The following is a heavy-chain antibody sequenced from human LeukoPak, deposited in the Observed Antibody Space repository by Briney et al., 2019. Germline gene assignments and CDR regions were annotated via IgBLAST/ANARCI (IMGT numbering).Heavy chain of an antibody. V-gene: IGHV3-48*03. CDR1: GFPFSSHE. Sequence: GGSLRLSCSASGFPFSSHEMNWVGRAPGKGLEWVSGISGSAKTRYYADSMKGRLTISRDNVKNSLDLRMNNLRADDTAVYYCVRGERLRFVSWGQGTLSPSP. CDR2: ISGSAKTR. D-gene: IGHD3-3*01. CDR3: VRGERLRFVS. J-gene: IGHJ5*02.